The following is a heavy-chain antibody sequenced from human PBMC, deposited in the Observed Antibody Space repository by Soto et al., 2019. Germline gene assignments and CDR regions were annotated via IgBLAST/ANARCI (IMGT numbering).Heavy chain of an antibody. CDR1: GYTFSDFD. V-gene: IGHV1-8*01. Sequence: ASVKVSCKASGYTFSDFDINWLRQTSGQGPEWMGWMNAKSGDTFFAQRFHDKFNMTWDTSLTTAYMEVGSLTSDHAAIYYCARGNPFNYAGFDVWGQGTTLTVSS. D-gene: IGHD3-16*01. CDR3: ARGNPFNYAGFDV. J-gene: IGHJ6*02. CDR2: MNAKSGDT.